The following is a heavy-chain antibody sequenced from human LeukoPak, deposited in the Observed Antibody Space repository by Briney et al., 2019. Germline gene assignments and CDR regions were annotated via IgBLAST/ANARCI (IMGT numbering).Heavy chain of an antibody. J-gene: IGHJ3*02. Sequence: GGSLRLSCAASGFTFSSYSMNWVRQAPGKGLEWVSSISSRSSYIYYADSVKGRFTISRDNAKNSLYLQMNSLRAEDTAVYYCASGSYYVDAFDIWGQGTMVTVSS. CDR3: ASGSYYVDAFDI. CDR1: GFTFSSYS. CDR2: ISSRSSYI. D-gene: IGHD1-26*01. V-gene: IGHV3-21*01.